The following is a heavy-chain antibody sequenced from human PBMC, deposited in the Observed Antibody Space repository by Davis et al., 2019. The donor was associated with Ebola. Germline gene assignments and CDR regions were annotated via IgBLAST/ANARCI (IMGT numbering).Heavy chain of an antibody. D-gene: IGHD6-19*01. V-gene: IGHV3-74*01. CDR1: GFTFSSYW. CDR2: INSDWSST. CDR3: AKDPIESYSSGRWGFDP. J-gene: IGHJ5*02. Sequence: HTGGSLRLSCAASGFTFSSYWMHWVRQAPGKGLVWVSRINSDWSSTSYADSVKGRFTISRDNAKNTLSLQMNSLRAEDTAVYYCAKDPIESYSSGRWGFDPWGQGTLVTVSS.